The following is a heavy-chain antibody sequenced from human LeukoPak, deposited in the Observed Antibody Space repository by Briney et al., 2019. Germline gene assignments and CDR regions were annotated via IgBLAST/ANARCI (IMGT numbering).Heavy chain of an antibody. D-gene: IGHD6-13*01. Sequence: GGSLRLSCAASGFTFSGSAMHWVRQASGKGLEWVGRIRSKANSYATAYAASVKGRFTISRDDSKNTAYLQINSLKTEDTAVYYCTSSQAAAGPFDYWGQGTLVTVSS. J-gene: IGHJ4*02. CDR3: TSSQAAAGPFDY. V-gene: IGHV3-73*01. CDR2: IRSKANSYAT. CDR1: GFTFSGSA.